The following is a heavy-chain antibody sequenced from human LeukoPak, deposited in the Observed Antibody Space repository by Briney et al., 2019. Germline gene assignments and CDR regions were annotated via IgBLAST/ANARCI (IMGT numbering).Heavy chain of an antibody. CDR1: GGSIYITNY. CDR2: IAHDGTT. Sequence: SETLSLTCGVSGGSIYITNYWSWVRQAPGKGLEWIGEIAHDGTTNYNPSLRSRVAMSFDRANNQFSLSLTSVTAADTAVYYCTREDRPYCPFAYWGQGGLVTVSS. CDR3: TREDRPYCPFAY. J-gene: IGHJ4*02. D-gene: IGHD1-26*01. V-gene: IGHV4-4*02.